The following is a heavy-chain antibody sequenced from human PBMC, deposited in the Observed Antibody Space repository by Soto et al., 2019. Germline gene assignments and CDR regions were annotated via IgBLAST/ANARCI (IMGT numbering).Heavy chain of an antibody. CDR3: ARHYYGSGSYSLDP. Sequence: SETLSLTCTVSGGSFSNYYWSWIRQPPGKGLEWIGYIYYSGSTNYNPSLKSRVTISVDTSKNQFSQKLSSVTAADTAVYYCARHYYGSGSYSLDPWGQGTLVTVSS. V-gene: IGHV4-59*08. J-gene: IGHJ5*02. CDR2: IYYSGST. CDR1: GGSFSNYY. D-gene: IGHD3-10*01.